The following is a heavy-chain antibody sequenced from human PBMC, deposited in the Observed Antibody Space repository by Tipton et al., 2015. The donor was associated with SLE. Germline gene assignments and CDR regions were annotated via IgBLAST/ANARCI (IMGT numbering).Heavy chain of an antibody. J-gene: IGHJ4*02. D-gene: IGHD6-19*01. V-gene: IGHV4-39*07. Sequence: TLSLTCTVSGASISSSNYYWGWIRQSPGKGLEWIGSIYYTGSTYYNPSLKSRVTISIDTSQSQFSLKLNSVTAADTAVYYCARHQSSGPQPYYWGQGTLVTVSS. CDR1: GASISSSNYY. CDR2: IYYTGST. CDR3: ARHQSSGPQPYY.